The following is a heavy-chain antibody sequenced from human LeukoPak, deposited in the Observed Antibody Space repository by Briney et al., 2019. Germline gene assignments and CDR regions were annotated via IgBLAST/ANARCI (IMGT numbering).Heavy chain of an antibody. CDR3: ATSRDFCFDY. J-gene: IGHJ4*02. CDR1: GFTFSSYW. CDR2: IKQDGSEK. Sequence: PGGSLRLSCAASGFTFSSYWMSWVRQAPGKGPEWMANIKQDGSEKYYVDSVKGRFTISRDNAKNSLYLQMNSLRAEDTAVYYCATSRDFCFDYWGLGTLVSVSS. D-gene: IGHD3-3*01. V-gene: IGHV3-7*02.